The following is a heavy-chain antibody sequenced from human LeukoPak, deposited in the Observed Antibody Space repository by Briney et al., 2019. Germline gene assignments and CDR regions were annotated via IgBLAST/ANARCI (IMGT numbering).Heavy chain of an antibody. J-gene: IGHJ6*02. Sequence: GGSLRLSCAASGFTFSSYAMHWVRQAPGKGLEWVAVMSYDGSNKYYADSVKGRFTISRDNSKNTLYLQMNSLRAEDTAVYYCARDIWDSSGWYYYYYGMDVWGQGTTVTVSS. V-gene: IGHV3-30-3*01. CDR1: GFTFSSYA. D-gene: IGHD6-19*01. CDR2: MSYDGSNK. CDR3: ARDIWDSSGWYYYYYGMDV.